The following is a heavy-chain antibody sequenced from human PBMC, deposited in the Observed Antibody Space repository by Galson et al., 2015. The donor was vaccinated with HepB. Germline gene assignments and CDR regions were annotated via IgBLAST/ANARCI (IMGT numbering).Heavy chain of an antibody. V-gene: IGHV4-39*07. Sequence: ETLSLTCSVSGGSVSSSGYYWGWIRQPPGKGLEWIATISYSGSTYYNPSLKSRVTLSADTSKNQFSLMLSSVIAADTAVYYCARDPSGWLRQYYFDYWGQGTLVTVSS. CDR1: GGSVSSSGYY. CDR2: ISYSGST. D-gene: IGHD5-12*01. J-gene: IGHJ4*02. CDR3: ARDPSGWLRQYYFDY.